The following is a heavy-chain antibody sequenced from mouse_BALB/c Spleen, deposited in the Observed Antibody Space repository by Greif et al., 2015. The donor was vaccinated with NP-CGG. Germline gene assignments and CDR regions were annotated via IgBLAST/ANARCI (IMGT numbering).Heavy chain of an antibody. D-gene: IGHD1-1*01. CDR3: TRSNYYGSGYFDV. Sequence: VQLQQSGTVLARPGASVKMSCKASGYTFTSYWMHWVKQRPGQGLEWIGAIYPGNSDTSYNQKSKGKAKLTAVTSTSTAYMELSSLTNEDSAVYYCTRSNYYGSGYFDVWGAGTTVTVSS. V-gene: IGHV1-5*01. CDR2: IYPGNSDT. CDR1: GYTFTSYW. J-gene: IGHJ1*01.